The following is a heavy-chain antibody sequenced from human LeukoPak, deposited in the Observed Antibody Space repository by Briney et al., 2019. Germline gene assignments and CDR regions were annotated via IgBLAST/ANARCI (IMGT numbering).Heavy chain of an antibody. CDR1: GFTVSSNY. V-gene: IGHV3-53*01. J-gene: IGHJ6*02. Sequence: GESLRLSCAASGFTVSSNYMSWVRQAPGKGLEWVSVIYSGGSTYYADSVKGRFTISRDNSKNTLYLQMNSLRAEDTAVYYCARVRSGYLYYYYGMDVWGQGTTVTVSS. CDR2: IYSGGST. D-gene: IGHD5-12*01. CDR3: ARVRSGYLYYYYGMDV.